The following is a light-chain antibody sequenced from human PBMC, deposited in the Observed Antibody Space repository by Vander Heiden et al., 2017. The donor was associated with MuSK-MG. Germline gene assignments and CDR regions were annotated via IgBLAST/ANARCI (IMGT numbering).Light chain of an antibody. CDR1: QSISSW. CDR2: DAS. V-gene: IGKV1-5*01. CDR3: QHYNSSSGT. Sequence: DIQMTQSPSTLSASVGDRVTITCRASQSISSWLAWYQQKPGKAPKLLIYDASSLESGVPSRFSGSGSGTEFTLSIISLQPDDFATYYCQHYNSSSGTFGQGTKVEIK. J-gene: IGKJ1*01.